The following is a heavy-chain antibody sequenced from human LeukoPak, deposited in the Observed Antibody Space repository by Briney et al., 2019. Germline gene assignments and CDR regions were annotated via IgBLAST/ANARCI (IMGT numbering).Heavy chain of an antibody. CDR2: IDKKDKGYATAT. V-gene: IGHV3-73*01. CDR1: GFTFSGSA. Sequence: GSLKLSCAASGFTFSGSAIHWARQSSGKGLEWVGQIDKKDKGYATATAYAASVKGRFTISRDDSINTAYLQMKSLKTEDTALYYCTRDGGTYNWFDPWGQGTLVTVSS. J-gene: IGHJ5*02. CDR3: TRDGGTYNWFDP. D-gene: IGHD1-26*01.